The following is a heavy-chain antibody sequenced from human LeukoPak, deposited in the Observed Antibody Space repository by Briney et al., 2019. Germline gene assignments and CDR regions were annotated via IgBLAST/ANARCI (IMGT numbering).Heavy chain of an antibody. V-gene: IGHV3-33*06. Sequence: GRSLRLSCAASGFTFSSYGMHWVRQAPGKGLEWVAVIWYDGSNKYYADSVKGRFTISRDNSKNTLYLQMNSLRVEDTAVYYCAKDFYSSESYYFDYWGQGSLVTVSS. J-gene: IGHJ4*02. CDR1: GFTFSSYG. CDR3: AKDFYSSESYYFDY. D-gene: IGHD6-25*01. CDR2: IWYDGSNK.